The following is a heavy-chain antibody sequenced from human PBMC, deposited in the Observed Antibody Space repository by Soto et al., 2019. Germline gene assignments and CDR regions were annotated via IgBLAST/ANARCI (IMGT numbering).Heavy chain of an antibody. CDR1: GFTFSSYW. D-gene: IGHD6-13*01. CDR3: ARAYSSSWYIWNY. Sequence: EVQLVESGGGLVQPGGSLRLSCAASGFTFSSYWMSWVRQAPGKGLEWVANIKQDGSEKYYVDSVKGRFTISRDNAKNSLYLQMNSLSAEDTAVYYCARAYSSSWYIWNYWGQGTLVTVSS. J-gene: IGHJ4*02. V-gene: IGHV3-7*05. CDR2: IKQDGSEK.